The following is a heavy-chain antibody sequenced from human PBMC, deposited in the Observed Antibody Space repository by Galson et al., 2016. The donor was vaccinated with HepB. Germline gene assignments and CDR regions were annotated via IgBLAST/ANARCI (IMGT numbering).Heavy chain of an antibody. V-gene: IGHV1-18*01. CDR3: AGTVYGYYAMDV. CDR1: GYTFTSYG. J-gene: IGHJ6*02. D-gene: IGHD5/OR15-5a*01. CDR2: ISAYNGNT. Sequence: SVKVSCKASGYTFTSYGVSWVRQAPGQGLEWMGWISAYNGNTNYAQNLQGRVIMTTDTSTTTAYMELRSLRSDDTAVYYCAGTVYGYYAMDVWGQGTTVTVSS.